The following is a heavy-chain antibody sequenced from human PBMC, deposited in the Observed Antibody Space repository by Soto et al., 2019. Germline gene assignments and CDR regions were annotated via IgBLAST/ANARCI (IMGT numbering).Heavy chain of an antibody. D-gene: IGHD3-16*02. Sequence: GGSLRLSCAASGFTFSSYGMHWVRQAPGKGLEWVAVISYDGSNKYYADSVKGRFTISRDNSKNTLYLQMNSLRAEDTAVYYCAKDIMITFGGVIAPDYWGQGTLVTVSS. CDR2: ISYDGSNK. V-gene: IGHV3-30*18. CDR1: GFTFSSYG. J-gene: IGHJ4*02. CDR3: AKDIMITFGGVIAPDY.